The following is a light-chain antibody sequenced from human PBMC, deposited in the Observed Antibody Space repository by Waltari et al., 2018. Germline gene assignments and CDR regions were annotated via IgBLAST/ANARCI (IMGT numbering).Light chain of an antibody. CDR2: EVT. V-gene: IGLV2-18*02. Sequence: WYQQSPGTAPKLLIYEVTNRPSGVPARFSGSKSGYTASLAISGLQPEDEADYYCSSYTTSSTVIFGGGTKLTVL. CDR3: SSYTTSSTVI. J-gene: IGLJ2*01.